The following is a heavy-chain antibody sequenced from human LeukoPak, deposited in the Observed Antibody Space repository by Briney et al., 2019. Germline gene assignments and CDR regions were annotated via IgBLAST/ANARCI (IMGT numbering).Heavy chain of an antibody. Sequence: SSETLSLTCTVSGGSISSYYWSWIRQPPGKGLEWIGYIYYSGSTNYNPSLKSRVTISVDTSKNQFSLKLSSVTAADTAVYYCARLGPASSGWPESFDYWGQGTLVTVSS. CDR2: IYYSGST. D-gene: IGHD6-19*01. CDR3: ARLGPASSGWPESFDY. CDR1: GGSISSYY. J-gene: IGHJ4*02. V-gene: IGHV4-59*01.